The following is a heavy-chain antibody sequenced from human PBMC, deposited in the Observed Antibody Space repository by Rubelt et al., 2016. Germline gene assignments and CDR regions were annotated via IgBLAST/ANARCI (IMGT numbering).Heavy chain of an antibody. CDR3: ASTCSGGSCLYNWFDP. D-gene: IGHD2-15*01. V-gene: IGHV4-39*07. Sequence: QLQLQESGPGLVKPSETLSLTCTVSGGSISSSSYYWGWIRQPPGKGLEWIGSIYYSGNTYYNPSLKSRVTISIDPPKNQFSLKLSSVTAADTAVYYCASTCSGGSCLYNWFDPWGQGTLVTVSS. CDR2: IYYSGNT. J-gene: IGHJ5*02. CDR1: GGSISSSSYY.